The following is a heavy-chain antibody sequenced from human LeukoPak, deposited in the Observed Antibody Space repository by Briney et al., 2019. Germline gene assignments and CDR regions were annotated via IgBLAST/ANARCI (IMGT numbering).Heavy chain of an antibody. CDR1: GLTFSDYY. CDR2: ISSSGSTI. J-gene: IGHJ4*02. CDR3: AKKGLGYCSSTSCYFGA. Sequence: GGSLRLSCAASGLTFSDYYMSWIRQAPGKGLEWVSYISSSGSTIYYADSVKGRFTISRDNSKNTLYLQMNSLRAEDTAVYYCAKKGLGYCSSTSCYFGAWGQGTLVTVSS. V-gene: IGHV3-11*01. D-gene: IGHD2-2*01.